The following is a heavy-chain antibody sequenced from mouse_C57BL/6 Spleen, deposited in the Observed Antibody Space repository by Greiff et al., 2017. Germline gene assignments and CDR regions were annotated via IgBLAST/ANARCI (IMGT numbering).Heavy chain of an antibody. CDR2: ISNGGGST. V-gene: IGHV5-12*01. D-gene: IGHD2-3*01. CDR3: ARHGDGYRYYAMDY. Sequence: EVQVVESGGGLVQPGGSLKLSCAASGFTFSDYYMYWVRQTPEKRLEWVAYISNGGGSTYYPDTVKGRFTISRDNAKNTLYLQMSRLKSEDTAMYYCARHGDGYRYYAMDYWGQGTSVTVSS. CDR1: GFTFSDYY. J-gene: IGHJ4*01.